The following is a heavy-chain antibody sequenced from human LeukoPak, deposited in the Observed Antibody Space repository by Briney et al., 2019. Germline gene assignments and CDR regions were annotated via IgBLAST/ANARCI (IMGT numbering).Heavy chain of an antibody. J-gene: IGHJ4*02. V-gene: IGHV7-4-1*02. CDR1: GYTFTKYA. CDR2: IDTNTGNP. Sequence: ASVKVSCKGSGYTFTKYAISWVRQAPGQGLEYMGWIDTNTGNPTYAQGFTGRFVFSLDTSVSPAYLQISSLKAEDSAIYFCANCYDSSGFFAYWGQGTLVTVSS. CDR3: ANCYDSSGFFAY. D-gene: IGHD3-22*01.